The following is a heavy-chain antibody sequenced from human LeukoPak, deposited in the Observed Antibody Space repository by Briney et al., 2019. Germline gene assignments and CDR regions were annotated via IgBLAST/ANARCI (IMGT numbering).Heavy chain of an antibody. D-gene: IGHD5-24*01. V-gene: IGHV3-9*01. J-gene: IGHJ4*02. CDR3: AKGGGYNLGYYFDY. Sequence: GGSLRLSCAASGFTFDDYAMHWVRQAPGKGLEWVSGISWNSGSIGYADSVKGRFTISRDNAKNSLYLQMNSLRAEDTALYYCAKGGGYNLGYYFDYWGQGTLVTVSS. CDR1: GFTFDDYA. CDR2: ISWNSGSI.